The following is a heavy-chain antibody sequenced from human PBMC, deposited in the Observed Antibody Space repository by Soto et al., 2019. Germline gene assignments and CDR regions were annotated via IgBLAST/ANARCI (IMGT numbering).Heavy chain of an antibody. D-gene: IGHD6-13*01. CDR2: TYYRSKWYN. V-gene: IGHV6-1*01. CDR1: GDSVSSNSAA. Sequence: SQTLSLTCAISGDSVSSNSAAWNWIRQSPSRGLEWLGSTYYRSKWYNDYAVSVKSRITINPDTSKNQFSLQLNSVTPEDTAVYYCARAKREGIAAAAGAFDIWGQGTMVTVSS. J-gene: IGHJ3*02. CDR3: ARAKREGIAAAAGAFDI.